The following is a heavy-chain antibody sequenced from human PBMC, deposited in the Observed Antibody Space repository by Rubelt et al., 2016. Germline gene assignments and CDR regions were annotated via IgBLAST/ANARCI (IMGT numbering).Heavy chain of an antibody. CDR1: GFTFSTYS. CDR2: ISSSSINI. V-gene: IGHV3-48*01. CDR3: AKDMGFHYGSGVDY. Sequence: EVQLVESGGTLVQPGGSLRLSCVASGFTFSTYSFNWVRQAPGKGLEWVSYISSSSINIFDADSVKGRFTISRDNAKNSLYLQMNSLRAEDTAVYYCAKDMGFHYGSGVDYWGQGTLVTVSS. J-gene: IGHJ4*02. D-gene: IGHD3-10*01.